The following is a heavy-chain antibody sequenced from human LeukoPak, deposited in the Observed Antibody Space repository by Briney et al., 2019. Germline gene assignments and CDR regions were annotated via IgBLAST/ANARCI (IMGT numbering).Heavy chain of an antibody. D-gene: IGHD5-18*01. Sequence: GGSLRLSCAASGFTFSSYAMHWVRQAPGKGLQWVSGISGSSVSTYYADSVKGRFTISRDNSKSTLYLQMNSLRAEDTAIYYCARDVDPYRYGLMFDSWGQGTLVTVSS. V-gene: IGHV3-23*01. CDR1: GFTFSSYA. J-gene: IGHJ4*02. CDR3: ARDVDPYRYGLMFDS. CDR2: ISGSSVST.